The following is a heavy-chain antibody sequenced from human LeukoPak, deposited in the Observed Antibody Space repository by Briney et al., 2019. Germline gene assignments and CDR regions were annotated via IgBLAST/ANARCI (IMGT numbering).Heavy chain of an antibody. V-gene: IGHV3-64*01. J-gene: IGHJ4*02. Sequence: GGSLRLSCAASGFSFSIYAMHWVRQAPGRGLEYVSAISTDGGGTYYANSVKGRFTISRDNSKNTLYLQMGSLRAEDMAVYYCARYSSGSCYDYWGQGTLVTVSS. D-gene: IGHD6-13*01. CDR2: ISTDGGGT. CDR1: GFSFSIYA. CDR3: ARYSSGSCYDY.